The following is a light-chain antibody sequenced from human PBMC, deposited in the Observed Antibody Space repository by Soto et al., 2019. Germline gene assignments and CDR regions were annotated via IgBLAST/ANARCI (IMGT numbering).Light chain of an antibody. J-gene: IGKJ4*01. Sequence: DIQMTQSPSSLSASVGDRXTITCRASQGISNYLAWYQQIPGKVPKLLISAASTLQSGVPSRFSGSGSGTDFTLTISSLQPXXVATYXCXKYTNVPTFGGGTKVEIK. V-gene: IGKV1-27*01. CDR1: QGISNY. CDR2: AAS. CDR3: XKYTNVPT.